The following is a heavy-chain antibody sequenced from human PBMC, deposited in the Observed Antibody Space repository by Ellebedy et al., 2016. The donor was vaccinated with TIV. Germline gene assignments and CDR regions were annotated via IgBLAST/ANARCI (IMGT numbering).Heavy chain of an antibody. D-gene: IGHD6-25*01. CDR2: ISSGTPI. Sequence: GGSLRLSCAASGLIFSDYYMSWIRQAPGKGLEWISYISSGTPIYYADSVKGRFTISRDNAKNSLDLQMNSLRADDTAVYYCARDTRFIDQRHNWFDPWGQGAQVTVSS. CDR1: GLIFSDYY. V-gene: IGHV3-11*01. J-gene: IGHJ5*02. CDR3: ARDTRFIDQRHNWFDP.